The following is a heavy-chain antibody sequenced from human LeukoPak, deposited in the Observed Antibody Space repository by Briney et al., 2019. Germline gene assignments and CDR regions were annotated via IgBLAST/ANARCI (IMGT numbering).Heavy chain of an antibody. D-gene: IGHD6-13*01. V-gene: IGHV4-61*01. CDR2: IYDSGST. CDR1: GGSVSSGSYY. CDR3: ARSRQQLATLFDY. Sequence: SETLSLTCTVSGGSVSSGSYYWSWIRQSPRKGLEWIGYIYDSGSTNHNPSLESRVTVSVDTSKNQFSLKLSSVTAADTAVYYCARSRQQLATLFDYWGQGTLVTVSS. J-gene: IGHJ4*02.